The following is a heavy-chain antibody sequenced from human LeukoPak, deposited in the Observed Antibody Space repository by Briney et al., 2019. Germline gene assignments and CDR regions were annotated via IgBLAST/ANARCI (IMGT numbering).Heavy chain of an antibody. Sequence: GGSLRLSCAASGFTFTRYWMHWVRQVPGKGLVWVSRINIDGTTTNYADSVKGRFTVSRDNAKNTLFLQLSSLRVEDTAVYYCARDSYEVGATFDYWGQGTLVTVSS. J-gene: IGHJ4*02. CDR3: ARDSYEVGATFDY. CDR1: GFTFTRYW. D-gene: IGHD1-26*01. V-gene: IGHV3-74*01. CDR2: INIDGTTT.